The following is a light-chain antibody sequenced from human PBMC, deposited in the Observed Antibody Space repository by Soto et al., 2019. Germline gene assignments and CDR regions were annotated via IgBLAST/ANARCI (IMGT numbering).Light chain of an antibody. CDR2: GAV. Sequence: DIQMTQSPSSVSASVGDRVTITCRASQGINSWLAWYQQKPGKAPKLLIYGAVSLPNGVPSRFSGSGSGTYFTLTISSRQPEDLATYYCQQAKSVPSTFGQGTRLAIK. V-gene: IGKV1D-12*01. J-gene: IGKJ5*01. CDR3: QQAKSVPST. CDR1: QGINSW.